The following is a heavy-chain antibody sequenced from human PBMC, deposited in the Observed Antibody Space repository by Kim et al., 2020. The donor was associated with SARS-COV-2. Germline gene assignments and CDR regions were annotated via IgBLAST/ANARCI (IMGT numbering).Heavy chain of an antibody. J-gene: IGHJ4*02. V-gene: IGHV3-30*01. Sequence: SVKGRFTISRDSDKNTLYLQMNSLRDEDTAVYYCARDSVIFGGVTNPIDYWGQGALVTVSS. CDR3: ARDSVIFGGVTNPIDY. D-gene: IGHD3-3*01.